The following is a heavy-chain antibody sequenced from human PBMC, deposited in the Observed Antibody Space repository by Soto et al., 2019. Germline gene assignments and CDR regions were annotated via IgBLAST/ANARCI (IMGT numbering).Heavy chain of an antibody. D-gene: IGHD1-20*01. CDR2: ISSSSSYI. Sequence: EVQLVESGGGLVKPGGSLRLSCAASGFTFSSYSMNWVRQAPGKGLEWVSSISSSSSYIYYADSVKGRFTISRDNAKNSLYLQMNSLRAEDTAVYYCARGERTKVTTGYNWNQKTVPRQIDYWGQGTLVTVSS. V-gene: IGHV3-21*01. J-gene: IGHJ4*02. CDR3: ARGERTKVTTGYNWNQKTVPRQIDY. CDR1: GFTFSSYS.